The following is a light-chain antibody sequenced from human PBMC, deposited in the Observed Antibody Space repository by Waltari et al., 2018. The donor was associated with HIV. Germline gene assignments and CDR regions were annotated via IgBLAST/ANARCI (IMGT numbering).Light chain of an antibody. V-gene: IGLV2-14*01. CDR1: RPDFALHHF. CDR3: TTYTDRNSLL. CDR2: GVN. Sequence: SALTQPASVSGSPGQSVTISCPGTRPDFALHHFLSWYQQHPGKAPQLIIFGVNYRPSGISSRFSASKSGDTASLTISGLQSGDEADYYCTTYTDRNSLLIGSGTKLTVL. J-gene: IGLJ2*01.